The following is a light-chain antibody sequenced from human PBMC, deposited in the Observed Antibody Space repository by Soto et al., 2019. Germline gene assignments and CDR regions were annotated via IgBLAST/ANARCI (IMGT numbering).Light chain of an antibody. CDR3: SSYSISTAYL. J-gene: IGLJ1*01. CDR2: EVS. CDR1: SSDVGNYDY. V-gene: IGLV2-14*01. Sequence: QSALTQPASVSGSPGQAITISCTGTSSDVGNYDYVSWYQLHPGKAPKLMVFEVSNRPSGVSYRFSGSKSGNTASLTISGLQAEDEADYFCSSYSISTAYLFGTGTKVTAL.